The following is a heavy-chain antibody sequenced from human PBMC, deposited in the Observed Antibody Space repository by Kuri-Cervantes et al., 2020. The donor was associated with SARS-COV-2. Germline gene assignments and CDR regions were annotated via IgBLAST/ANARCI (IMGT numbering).Heavy chain of an antibody. Sequence: SETLSLTCAVYGGSFGGYYWSWIRQPPGKGLEWIGEINHSGSTNYNPSLKSRVTISVDTSKNQFSLKLSSVTAADTAVYYCARGRIVVVPAANRGYWGQGTLVTVSS. J-gene: IGHJ4*02. CDR1: GGSFGGYY. D-gene: IGHD2-2*01. CDR2: INHSGST. V-gene: IGHV4-34*01. CDR3: ARGRIVVVPAANRGY.